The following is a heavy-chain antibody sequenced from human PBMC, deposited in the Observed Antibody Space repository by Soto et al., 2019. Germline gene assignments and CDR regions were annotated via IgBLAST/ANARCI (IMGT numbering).Heavy chain of an antibody. J-gene: IGHJ4*02. Sequence: QLQLQESGPGLVKPSETLSLTCTVSGGSISSSSYYWGWIRQPTGKGLEWIGVIYYSGSTYYNQSFKSRVTIPVDTSKNQFSLKLSSVTAADTAVYYCARQGIQPRTAFDYWGQGTLVPVSS. V-gene: IGHV4-39*01. D-gene: IGHD5-18*01. CDR3: ARQGIQPRTAFDY. CDR2: IYYSGST. CDR1: GGSISSSSYY.